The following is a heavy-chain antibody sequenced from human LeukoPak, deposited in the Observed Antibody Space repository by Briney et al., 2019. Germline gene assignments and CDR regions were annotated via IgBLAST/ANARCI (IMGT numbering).Heavy chain of an antibody. Sequence: SVKVSCKASGGIFSSYAISWVRQAPGQGLEWMGRIIPILGIANYAQKFQGRVTITAGKSTSTAYMELSSLRSEDTAVYYCARDGYNFYYYYGMDVWGQGTTVTVSS. D-gene: IGHD5-24*01. J-gene: IGHJ6*02. CDR2: IIPILGIA. CDR3: ARDGYNFYYYYGMDV. V-gene: IGHV1-69*04. CDR1: GGIFSSYA.